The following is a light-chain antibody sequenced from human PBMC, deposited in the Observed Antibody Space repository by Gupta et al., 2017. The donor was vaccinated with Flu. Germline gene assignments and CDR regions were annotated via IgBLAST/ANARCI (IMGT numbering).Light chain of an antibody. CDR1: YSKLGVNY. J-gene: IGLJ3*02. Sequence: VTISVSGRYSKLGVNYVYGYHQFPGTAPKFLIYRNDQRASGVPDRFSGSKSGPSASLAISGRRSEEEADYYCAAWDDSLSGRVFGGGTKLTVL. CDR3: AAWDDSLSGRV. V-gene: IGLV1-47*01. CDR2: RND.